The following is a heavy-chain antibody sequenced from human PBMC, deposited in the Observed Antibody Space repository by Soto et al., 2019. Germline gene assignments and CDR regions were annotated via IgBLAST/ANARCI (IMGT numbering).Heavy chain of an antibody. V-gene: IGHV1-18*01. CDR3: ARDFSQSRIVAVPAAMDS. CDR2: ISAYNGNT. Sequence: ASVKVSCKASGYTFTSYGISWVRQAPGQGLEWMGWISAYNGNTNYAQKLQGRVTMTTDTSTSTAYMELRSLRSDDTAVYYCARDFSQSRIVAVPAAMDSWGQPPLVTVSS. CDR1: GYTFTSYG. J-gene: IGHJ4*02. D-gene: IGHD2-2*01.